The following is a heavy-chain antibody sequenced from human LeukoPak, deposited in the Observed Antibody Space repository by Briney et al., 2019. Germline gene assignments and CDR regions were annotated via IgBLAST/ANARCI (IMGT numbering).Heavy chain of an antibody. CDR1: GGSISSGDYY. J-gene: IGHJ6*03. CDR3: ARTQGGDPYYYMDV. D-gene: IGHD3-16*01. CDR2: IYYSGST. Sequence: SETLSLTCTVSGGSISSGDYYWSWIRQPPGKGLEWIGYIYYSGSTYYNPSPKSRVTISVDTSKNQFSLKLSSVTAADTAVYYCARTQGGDPYYYMDVWGKGTTVTVSS. V-gene: IGHV4-30-4*08.